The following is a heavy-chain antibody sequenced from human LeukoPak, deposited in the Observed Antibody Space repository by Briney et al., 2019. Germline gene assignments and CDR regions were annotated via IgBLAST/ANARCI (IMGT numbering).Heavy chain of an antibody. D-gene: IGHD1-26*01. CDR2: IYYSGST. Sequence: SETLSLTCTVSGGSISSYYWSWIRQPPGKGLEWIGYIYYSGSTNYNPSLKSRVTISVDTSKNQFSLKLSSVTAADTAVYYCARLPVVGAIPYWGQGTLVTVSS. J-gene: IGHJ4*02. V-gene: IGHV4-59*01. CDR1: GGSISSYY. CDR3: ARLPVVGAIPY.